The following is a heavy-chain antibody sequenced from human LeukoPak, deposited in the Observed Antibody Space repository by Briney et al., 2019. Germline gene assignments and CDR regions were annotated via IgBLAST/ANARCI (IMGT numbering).Heavy chain of an antibody. V-gene: IGHV4-34*01. CDR3: ARGLCSSTSCYTSLGDNWFDP. J-gene: IGHJ5*02. CDR1: GGSFSGYY. Sequence: SETLSLTCAVYGGSFSGYYWSWIRQPPGKGLEWIGEINHSGSTNYNPSLKSRVTISVDTSKNQCSLKLSSVTAADTSVYYCARGLCSSTSCYTSLGDNWFDPWGQGTLVTVSS. CDR2: INHSGST. D-gene: IGHD2-2*02.